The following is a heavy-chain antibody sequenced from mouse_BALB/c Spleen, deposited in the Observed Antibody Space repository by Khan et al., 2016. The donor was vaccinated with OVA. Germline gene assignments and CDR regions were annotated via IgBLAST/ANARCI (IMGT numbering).Heavy chain of an antibody. CDR2: IYPGDGRT. CDR3: AIRYYGSYWYFDV. D-gene: IGHD1-1*01. V-gene: IGHV1S56*01. Sequence: VQLQESGPEVVKPGASVKMSCKASGYTFIRNYVHWVKQRPGQGLDWIGWIYPGDGRTKYNEKFKGKTTLTADNSSTIAYMLLSSLTSEDSAIYLCAIRYYGSYWYFDVWGAGTTVTVSS. J-gene: IGHJ1*01. CDR1: GYTFIRNY.